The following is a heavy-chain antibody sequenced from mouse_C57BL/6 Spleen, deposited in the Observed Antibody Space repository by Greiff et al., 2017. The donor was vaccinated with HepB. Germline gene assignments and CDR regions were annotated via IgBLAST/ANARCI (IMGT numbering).Heavy chain of an antibody. J-gene: IGHJ2*01. D-gene: IGHD2-10*01. CDR1: GYTFTDYN. CDR2: INPNNGGT. Sequence: EVQLQQSGPELVKPGASVKIPCKASGYTFTDYNMDWVKQSHGKSLEWIGDINPNNGGTIYNQKFKGKATLTVDKSSSTAYMELRSLTSEDTAVYYCARRIALLWYFDYWGQGTTLTVSS. V-gene: IGHV1-18*01. CDR3: ARRIALLWYFDY.